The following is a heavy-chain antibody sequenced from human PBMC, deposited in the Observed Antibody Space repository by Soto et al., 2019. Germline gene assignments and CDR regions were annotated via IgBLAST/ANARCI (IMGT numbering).Heavy chain of an antibody. V-gene: IGHV3-23*01. J-gene: IGHJ4*02. CDR3: AKFGADIVVAPAANLIY. CDR1: GFTFSSYA. Sequence: GGSLRLSCAASGFTFSSYAMSWVRQAPGKGLEWVSAISGSGGSTYYADSVKGRFTISRDNSKNTLYLQMNSLGAEDTAVYYCAKFGADIVVAPAANLIYWGQGTLVTVSS. D-gene: IGHD2-2*01. CDR2: ISGSGGST.